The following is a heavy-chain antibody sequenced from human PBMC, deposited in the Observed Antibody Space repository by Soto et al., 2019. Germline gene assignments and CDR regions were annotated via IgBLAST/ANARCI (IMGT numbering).Heavy chain of an antibody. V-gene: IGHV4-59*11. CDR2: IHYSGST. D-gene: IGHD2-15*01. CDR3: ARGGWSMDV. Sequence: SETLSLTCTISGASISSLYWSWVRQPPGKGLEWIGYIHYSGSTNYNPSLKSRVTILVDTSKNQFSLRLSSVTAADTAVYYFARGGWSMDVWGQGTTVTVSS. CDR1: GASISSLY. J-gene: IGHJ6*02.